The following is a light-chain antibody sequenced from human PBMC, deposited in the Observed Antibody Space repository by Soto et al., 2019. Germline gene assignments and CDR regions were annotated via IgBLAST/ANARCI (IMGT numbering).Light chain of an antibody. Sequence: EVVLTQSPGTLSLSPGERATLSCRASQCVSGNYLAWYQQKPGQAPRLLIYETSSRVTGIPARFSGSGSTTDFNLTIARLEPEDFAVYFCQKYGVAPHAFGQGTKVDIK. J-gene: IGKJ2*01. V-gene: IGKV3-20*01. CDR3: QKYGVAPHA. CDR1: QCVSGNY. CDR2: ETS.